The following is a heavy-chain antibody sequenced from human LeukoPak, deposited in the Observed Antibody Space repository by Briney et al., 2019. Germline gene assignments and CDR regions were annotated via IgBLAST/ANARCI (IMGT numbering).Heavy chain of an antibody. Sequence: ASVKVSCKASGYTFTSYDINWVRQATGQGLEWMGWMNPNSGNTGYAQKFQGRVTITRNTSISTAYMELSSLRSEDTAVYYCARTHDSSGYYFPFNYWGQGTLVTVSS. CDR1: GYTFTSYD. V-gene: IGHV1-8*03. J-gene: IGHJ4*02. CDR2: MNPNSGNT. D-gene: IGHD3-22*01. CDR3: ARTHDSSGYYFPFNY.